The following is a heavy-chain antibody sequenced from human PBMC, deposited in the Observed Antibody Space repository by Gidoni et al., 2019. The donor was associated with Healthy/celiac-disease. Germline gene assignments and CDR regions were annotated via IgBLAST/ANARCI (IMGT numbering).Heavy chain of an antibody. CDR2: IYYSGST. CDR1: GGSIRSSSYY. J-gene: IGHJ4*02. V-gene: IGHV4-39*07. Sequence: QLQLQESGPGLVKPSETLSLTCTVSGGSIRSSSYYWGWIRQPPGKGLEWIGSIYYSGSTYYNPSLKSRVTISVDTSKNQFSLKLSSVTAADTAVYYCARDAHYGSGSFFDYWGQGTLVTVSS. D-gene: IGHD3-10*01. CDR3: ARDAHYGSGSFFDY.